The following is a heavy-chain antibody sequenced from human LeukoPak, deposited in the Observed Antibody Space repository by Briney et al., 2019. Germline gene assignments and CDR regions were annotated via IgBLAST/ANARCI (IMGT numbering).Heavy chain of an antibody. J-gene: IGHJ6*02. CDR3: AKWRMLAARFYYYGMDV. CDR2: ISGDGDYR. D-gene: IGHD2-15*01. V-gene: IGHV3-23*01. Sequence: GGSLRLSCAASGFTFSSYAISWVRQPPGKGLEWVSAISGDGDYRYYADSVKGRFTISRDNSKNTLYLQMNSLRAEDTAVYYCAKWRMLAARFYYYGMDVWGQGTTVTVSS. CDR1: GFTFSSYA.